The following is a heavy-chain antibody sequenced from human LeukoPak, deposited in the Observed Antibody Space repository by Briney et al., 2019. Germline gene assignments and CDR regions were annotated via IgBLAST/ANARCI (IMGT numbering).Heavy chain of an antibody. CDR2: IYYSGST. CDR1: GGSITSYH. Sequence: PSETLSLTCTVSGGSITSYHWGWIRQPPGKGLEWIGYIYYSGSTNYNPSLKSRVTISVDTSKNQFSLKLSSVTAADTAVYYCVRHYYYYGMDVWGQGTTVTVSS. J-gene: IGHJ6*02. V-gene: IGHV4-59*08. CDR3: VRHYYYYGMDV. D-gene: IGHD3-16*01.